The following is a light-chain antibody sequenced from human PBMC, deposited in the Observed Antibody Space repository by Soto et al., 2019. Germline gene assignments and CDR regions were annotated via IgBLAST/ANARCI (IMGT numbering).Light chain of an antibody. Sequence: DIQMTLSPSSLSASLGDRFTITCQASQDIKNYLNWYQQKSGKAPKLLIYDASDLETGVPSRFSGSGSGTDFTFTINSLRPEDIATYYCQQYDNSPLTFGGGTKVDIK. CDR1: QDIKNY. V-gene: IGKV1-33*01. J-gene: IGKJ4*01. CDR2: DAS. CDR3: QQYDNSPLT.